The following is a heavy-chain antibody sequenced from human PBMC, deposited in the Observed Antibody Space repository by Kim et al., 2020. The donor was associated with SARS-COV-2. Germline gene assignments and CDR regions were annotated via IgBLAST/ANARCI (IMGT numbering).Heavy chain of an antibody. D-gene: IGHD2-15*01. CDR1: GGSVSSGSYY. V-gene: IGHV4-61*01. J-gene: IGHJ6*02. CDR3: ARGVAHYYYYYGMDV. Sequence: SETLSLTCTVSGGSVSSGSYYWSWIRQPPGKGLEWIGYIYYSGSTNYNPSLKSRVTISVDTSKNQFSLKLSSVTAAETAVYYCARGVAHYYYYYGMDVWGQGTTVTVSS. CDR2: IYYSGST.